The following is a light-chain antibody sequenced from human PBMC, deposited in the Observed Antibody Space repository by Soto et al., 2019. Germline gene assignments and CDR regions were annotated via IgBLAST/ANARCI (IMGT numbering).Light chain of an antibody. CDR1: QSLVHGDGNTY. CDR2: QVS. V-gene: IGKV2-24*01. Sequence: DVVLTQTPLSSPVTLGQPASISCRSSQSLVHGDGNTYLSWFQQRPGQPPRLLIYQVSNRFSGVPDRFSGSGAGTDFTLKISRVEAEDVAVYYGVPFAHFPRTFRQGTKVEIK. J-gene: IGKJ1*01. CDR3: VPFAHFPRT.